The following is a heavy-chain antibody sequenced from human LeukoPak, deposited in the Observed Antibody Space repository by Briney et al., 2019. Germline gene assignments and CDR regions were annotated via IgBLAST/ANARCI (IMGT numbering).Heavy chain of an antibody. D-gene: IGHD2-2*01. CDR1: GFTFSSTW. Sequence: GGSLRLSCVASGFTFSSTWTHWFRQGAGKGLVWLSRITSDGRTTIYADSVEGRFTISRDNAKNTLYLQMNSLRVEDTAVYYCVRDRCYVPDYWGQGTLVTVSS. CDR2: ITSDGRTT. CDR3: VRDRCYVPDY. V-gene: IGHV3-74*01. J-gene: IGHJ4*02.